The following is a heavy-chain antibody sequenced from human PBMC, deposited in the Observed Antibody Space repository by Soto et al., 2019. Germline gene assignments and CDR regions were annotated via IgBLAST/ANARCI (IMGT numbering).Heavy chain of an antibody. CDR1: GFTFSSYS. Sequence: GGSLRLSCAASGFTFSSYSMNWVRQAPGKGLEWVSYISSSSSTIYYADSVKGRFTISRDNAKNSLYLQMNSLRAEDTAVYYCASKAITGTTLPGNYYMDVWGKGTTVTVSS. V-gene: IGHV3-48*01. D-gene: IGHD1-7*01. CDR3: ASKAITGTTLPGNYYMDV. CDR2: ISSSSSTI. J-gene: IGHJ6*03.